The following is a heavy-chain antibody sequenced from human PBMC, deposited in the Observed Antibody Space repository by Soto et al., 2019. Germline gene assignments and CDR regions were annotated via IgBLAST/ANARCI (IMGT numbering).Heavy chain of an antibody. J-gene: IGHJ3*02. CDR2: IKHDGSEN. Sequence: GGSLRLSCAIYESTISTYWMSWVRQAPGKGLEWVANIKHDGSENYYVDSVKGRFTIFRDNAKNSVYLQMNSLRAEDTAVYYCARPLGWRDAFDIWAQGTMVTVSS. CDR1: ESTISTYW. CDR3: ARPLGWRDAFDI. D-gene: IGHD6-19*01. V-gene: IGHV3-7*01.